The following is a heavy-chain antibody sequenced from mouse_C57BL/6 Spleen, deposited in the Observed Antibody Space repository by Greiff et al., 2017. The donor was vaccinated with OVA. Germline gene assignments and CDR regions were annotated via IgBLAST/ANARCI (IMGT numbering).Heavy chain of an antibody. CDR3: ARHYYGTSYYAMDY. CDR1: GYTFTSYW. CDR2: IHPSDSDT. V-gene: IGHV1-74*01. J-gene: IGHJ4*01. Sequence: QVQLQQPGAELVKPGASVKVSCKASGYTFTSYWMHWVKQRPGQGLEWIGRIHPSDSDTNYNQKFKGKATLTVDKSSSTAYMQLSSLTSEDSAVYYCARHYYGTSYYAMDYWGQGTSVTVSS. D-gene: IGHD1-1*01.